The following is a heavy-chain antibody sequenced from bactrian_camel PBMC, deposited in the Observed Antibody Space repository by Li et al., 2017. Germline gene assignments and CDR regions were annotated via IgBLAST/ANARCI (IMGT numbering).Heavy chain of an antibody. CDR3: AARSFAYCNNLDPQYYDY. CDR2: IYTLSGTT. J-gene: IGHJ4*01. CDR1: AHTDSPNC. Sequence: HVQLVESGGVLVQPGGSLRLSCAASAHTDSPNCMGWFRQAPGKEREGVAGIYTLSGTTYYADSVKGRFTISQDDAANTVTLEMNSLKPEDTAMYYCAARSFAYCNNLDPQYYDYWGQGTQVTVS. D-gene: IGHD2*01. V-gene: IGHV3S54*01.